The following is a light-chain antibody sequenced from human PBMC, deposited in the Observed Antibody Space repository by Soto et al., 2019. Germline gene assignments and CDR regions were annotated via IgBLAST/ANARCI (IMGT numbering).Light chain of an antibody. CDR2: AAS. V-gene: IGKV1-39*01. J-gene: IGKJ5*01. Sequence: IQMTHSPASLSASVGDRVTMNLRVSQSISGYLNWYQQKPGKAPKLLIYAASSLQSRVPSRFSGSGSGTDFTLTISSLQPEDFATYYCQQYNSYPITFGQGTRLEI. CDR3: QQYNSYPIT. CDR1: QSISGY.